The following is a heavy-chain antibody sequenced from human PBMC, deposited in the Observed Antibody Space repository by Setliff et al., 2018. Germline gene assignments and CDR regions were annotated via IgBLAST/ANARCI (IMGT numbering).Heavy chain of an antibody. J-gene: IGHJ4*02. V-gene: IGHV1-2*02. CDR2: INSNSGST. D-gene: IGHD3-16*02. CDR3: AREPYDYIWGSYRSPYFDH. Sequence: ASVKVSCKASGYTFTSFFHQWVRQAPGQGLEWLGWINSNSGSTTYAQKFQGRVTMTRDASINTAFMHLSSLKSDDMAVYYCAREPYDYIWGSYRSPYFDHWGQGALVTVSS. CDR1: GYTFTSFF.